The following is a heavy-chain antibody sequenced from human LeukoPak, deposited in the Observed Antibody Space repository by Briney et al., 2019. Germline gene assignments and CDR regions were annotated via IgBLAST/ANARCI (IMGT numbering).Heavy chain of an antibody. Sequence: SETLSLTCTVSGGSISSYYWSWIRQTPGKGLEWIGYIYYSGSTNFNPSLKSRVTISVDTSKNQFSLKLSSVTAADTAVYYCARSPPYYYDSSNYDWGQGTLVTVPS. J-gene: IGHJ4*02. CDR2: IYYSGST. CDR3: ARSPPYYYDSSNYD. V-gene: IGHV4-59*12. D-gene: IGHD3-22*01. CDR1: GGSISSYY.